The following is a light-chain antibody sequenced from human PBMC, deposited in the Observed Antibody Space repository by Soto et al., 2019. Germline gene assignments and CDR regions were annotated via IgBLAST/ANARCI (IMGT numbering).Light chain of an antibody. CDR3: QVRTNWSIA. CDR1: QSVSSSY. J-gene: IGKJ5*01. Sequence: EIVLTQSPGTLSVSPGERATLSCRASQSVSSSYLAWYQQKPGQAPRLLIYGASSRETGIPDRFSGSGSGTDFTLTISRLEPEDFAVYYCQVRTNWSIAFGRGTRLEIK. V-gene: IGKV3D-20*02. CDR2: GAS.